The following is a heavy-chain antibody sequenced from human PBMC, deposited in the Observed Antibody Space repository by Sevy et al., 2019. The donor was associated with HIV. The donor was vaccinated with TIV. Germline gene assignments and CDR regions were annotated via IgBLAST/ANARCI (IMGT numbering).Heavy chain of an antibody. Sequence: GGSLRLSCAASGFTFSSYGMHWVRQAPGKGLEWVAVIWYDGSNKYYADYVKGRFTISRDNSKNTLYLQMNSLRAEDTAVYYCAREGATTYAFDIWGQGTMVTVSS. V-gene: IGHV3-33*01. CDR3: AREGATTYAFDI. D-gene: IGHD1-26*01. CDR1: GFTFSSYG. CDR2: IWYDGSNK. J-gene: IGHJ3*02.